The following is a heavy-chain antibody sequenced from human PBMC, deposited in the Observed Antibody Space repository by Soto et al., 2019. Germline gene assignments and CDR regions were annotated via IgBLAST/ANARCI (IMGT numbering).Heavy chain of an antibody. Sequence: PSETLSLTCTVSGGSISDNYWSWVRQPPGKGLEWIGHIHNSGSPYNNPSLKSRVTISADTSMNQFSLALTSVTAADTAMYYCARGSTTENVDSRGQGILVTVSS. CDR3: ARGSTTENVDS. V-gene: IGHV4-30-4*08. J-gene: IGHJ4*02. CDR2: IHNSGSP. CDR1: GGSISDNY.